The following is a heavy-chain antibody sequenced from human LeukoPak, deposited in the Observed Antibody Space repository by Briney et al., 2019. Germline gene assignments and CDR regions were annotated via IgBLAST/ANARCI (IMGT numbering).Heavy chain of an antibody. V-gene: IGHV3-48*03. J-gene: IGHJ3*02. D-gene: IGHD5-24*01. Sequence: GGSLRLSCAVSGFTVSSNYMTWVRQAPGKGLEWVSYISSNGSTIYYADSVKGRFTISRDNAKNSLYLQMHSLRAEDTAVYFCARGMMAIQKGGAFDIWGQGTMVTVSS. CDR1: GFTVSSNY. CDR2: ISSNGSTI. CDR3: ARGMMAIQKGGAFDI.